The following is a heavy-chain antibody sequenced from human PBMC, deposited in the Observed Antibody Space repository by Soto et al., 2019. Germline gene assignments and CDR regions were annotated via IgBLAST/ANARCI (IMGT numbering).Heavy chain of an antibody. Sequence: EVQLVESGGGLVQPGGSPRLSCAASGFTFSSYSMNWVRQAPGKGLEWVSYISSSSSTIYYADSVKGRFTISRDNAKNSLYLQMNSLRDEDTAVYYCARDRNSDTWPLYGMDVWGQGTTVTVSS. CDR1: GFTFSSYS. CDR3: ARDRNSDTWPLYGMDV. D-gene: IGHD5-18*01. V-gene: IGHV3-48*02. J-gene: IGHJ6*02. CDR2: ISSSSSTI.